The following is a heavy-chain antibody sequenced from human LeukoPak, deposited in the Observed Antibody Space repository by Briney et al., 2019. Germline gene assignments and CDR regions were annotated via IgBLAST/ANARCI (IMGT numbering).Heavy chain of an antibody. CDR3: GKTDIYFNPIDY. J-gene: IGHJ4*02. CDR2: IHRDGRT. Sequence: SETLSLTCTVSGVSISSSEWWIWVRQPPGQGLEWIGEIHRDGRTRYNPSLKSRVTMSIDYSKNQFSLKVSSVTAADTAIYYCGKTDIYFNPIDYWGPGSLVTVSS. CDR1: GVSISSSEW. D-gene: IGHD3-9*01. V-gene: IGHV4-4*02.